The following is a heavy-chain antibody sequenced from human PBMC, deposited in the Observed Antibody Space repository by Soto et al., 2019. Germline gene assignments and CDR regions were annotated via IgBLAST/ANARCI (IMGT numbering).Heavy chain of an antibody. CDR1: GFTFSSYA. CDR2: ISGSGGGT. Sequence: EEQLLESGGGLVQPAGSLRLSCAASGFTFSSYAMTWVRQAPGKGLEWVSAISGSGGGTYYADSVKGRFTISRDNSKNTQYLQMNSLRVGDTGEYYCAKRGGTFWGPGNRVNVSS. CDR3: AKRGGTF. V-gene: IGHV3-23*01. J-gene: IGHJ4*02. D-gene: IGHD3-16*01.